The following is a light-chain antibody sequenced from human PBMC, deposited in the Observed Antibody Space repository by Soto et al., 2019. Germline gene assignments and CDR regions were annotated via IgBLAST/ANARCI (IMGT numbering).Light chain of an antibody. CDR3: QQYGNSPLYS. J-gene: IGKJ2*03. V-gene: IGKV3-20*01. CDR2: GAS. Sequence: EIVLTQSPGTLSLSPGERATLSCRASQSVDSSYLAWYQQKPGQAPRLLIYGASNRATGIPARFGGSGSGTDFNLTIVRLETEDFAIYYCQQYGNSPLYSFGQVTKLEIK. CDR1: QSVDSSY.